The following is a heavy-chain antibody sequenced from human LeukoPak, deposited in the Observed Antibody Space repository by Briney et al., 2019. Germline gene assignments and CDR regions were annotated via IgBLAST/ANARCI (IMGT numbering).Heavy chain of an antibody. D-gene: IGHD3-22*01. CDR1: GYPISSGYY. CDR2: IYHSGST. J-gene: IGHJ4*02. V-gene: IGHV4-38-2*02. CDR3: ARTYYYDSSGYYDY. Sequence: SETLSLTCTVSGYPISSGYYWGWIRQPPGKGLEWIGSIYHSGSTYYNPSLKSRVTISVDTSKNQFSLKLSSVTAADTAAYYCARTYYYDSSGYYDYWGQGTLVTVSS.